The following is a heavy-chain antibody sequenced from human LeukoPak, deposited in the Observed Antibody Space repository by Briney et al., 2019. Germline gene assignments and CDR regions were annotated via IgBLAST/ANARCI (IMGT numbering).Heavy chain of an antibody. V-gene: IGHV1-69*05. J-gene: IGHJ4*02. CDR1: GGTFSSYA. D-gene: IGHD3-22*01. Sequence: SVKVSCKASGGTFSSYAISWVRQAPGQGLEWMGGIIPIFGTANYAQKLQGRVTMTTDTSTSTAYMELRSLRSDDTAVYYCARAYDSSGFGDYWGQGTLVTVSS. CDR2: IIPIFGTA. CDR3: ARAYDSSGFGDY.